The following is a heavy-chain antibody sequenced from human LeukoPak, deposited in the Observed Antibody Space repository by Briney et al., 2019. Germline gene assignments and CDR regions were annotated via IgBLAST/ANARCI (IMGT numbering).Heavy chain of an antibody. J-gene: IGHJ4*02. CDR3: ARGGAARPDY. CDR2: ISSSSSAI. V-gene: IGHV3-48*01. CDR1: GFTFSSYG. Sequence: GGSLRLSCAASGFTFSSYGINWVRQTPGKGLEWVPYISSSSSAINYADSVRGRFTISRDNAKNSLYLQMNSLRPEDTAVYYCARGGAARPDYWGQGTLVTVSS. D-gene: IGHD6-6*01.